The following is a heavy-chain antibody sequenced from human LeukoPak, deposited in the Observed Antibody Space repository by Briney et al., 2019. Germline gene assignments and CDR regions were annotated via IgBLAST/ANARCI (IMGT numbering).Heavy chain of an antibody. CDR1: GGSISSGGYS. CDR2: IYHSGST. D-gene: IGHD2-2*03. V-gene: IGHV4-30-2*01. CDR3: ARAGYCSSTSCRTYGY. J-gene: IGHJ4*02. Sequence: SQTLSLTRAVSGGSISSGGYSWSWIRQPPGKGLEWIGYIYHSGSTYYNPSLKSRVTISVDRSKNQFSLKLSSVTAADTAVYYCARAGYCSSTSCRTYGYWGQGTQVTVSS.